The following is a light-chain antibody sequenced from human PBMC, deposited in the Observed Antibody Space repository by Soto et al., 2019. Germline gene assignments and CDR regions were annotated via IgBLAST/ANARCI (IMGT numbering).Light chain of an antibody. CDR1: SSDVGSYNL. V-gene: IGLV2-23*01. CDR3: CSYAGRSTYV. Sequence: QSALTQPASVSGSPGQSITISCTGTSSDVGSYNLVSWYQQHPGKAPKLMIYEGSKRPSGASNRFSGSKSGNTASLTISGLQAEDEADYYCCSYAGRSTYVLGTGTKVTVL. CDR2: EGS. J-gene: IGLJ1*01.